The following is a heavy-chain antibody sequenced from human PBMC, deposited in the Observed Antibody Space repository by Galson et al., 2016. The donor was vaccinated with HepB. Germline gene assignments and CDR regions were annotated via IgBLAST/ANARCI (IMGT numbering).Heavy chain of an antibody. CDR3: ARGGYDSIPV. CDR1: GDSVSSNSAT. Sequence: CAISGDSVSSNSATWNWIRQSPSRGLEWLGRTYYRANWHYDYAVSVKGRITINPDTSKNQFSLQLNSVTPEDTALCYCARGGYDSIPVWGLGTLVTVSS. V-gene: IGHV6-1*01. J-gene: IGHJ4*02. D-gene: IGHD3-9*01. CDR2: TYYRANWHY.